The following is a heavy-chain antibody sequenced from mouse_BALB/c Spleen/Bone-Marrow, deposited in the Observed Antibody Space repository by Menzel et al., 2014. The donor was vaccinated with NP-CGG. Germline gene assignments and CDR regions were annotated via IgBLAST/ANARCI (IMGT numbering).Heavy chain of an antibody. CDR1: GYTFTRFY. Sequence: VQLQQSGAEFAKPGASVRLSCKASGYTFTRFYIHWVKQRPGQDLEWIGEIDPSDSYINYNQKFKGKATLTVDKSSSTAYVQLSSLTSEDSALYYCARWGYLDYWGQGTTLTVSS. D-gene: IGHD3-1*01. V-gene: IGHV1-69*02. J-gene: IGHJ2*01. CDR2: IDPSDSYI. CDR3: ARWGYLDY.